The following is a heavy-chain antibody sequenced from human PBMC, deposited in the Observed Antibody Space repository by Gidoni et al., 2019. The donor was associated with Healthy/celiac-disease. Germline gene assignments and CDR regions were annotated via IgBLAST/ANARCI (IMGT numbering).Heavy chain of an antibody. CDR3: ARIPGYYDSSGYYADY. CDR2: IFSNDEK. Sequence: QVTLKESGPVLVKPTETLTLTCTVSGFSLSNARMGVSWIRQPPGKALEWLAHIFSNDEKSYSTSLKSRLTISKDTSKSQVVLTMTNMDPVDTATYYCARIPGYYDSSGYYADYWGQGTLVTVSS. J-gene: IGHJ4*02. V-gene: IGHV2-26*01. D-gene: IGHD3-22*01. CDR1: GFSLSNARMG.